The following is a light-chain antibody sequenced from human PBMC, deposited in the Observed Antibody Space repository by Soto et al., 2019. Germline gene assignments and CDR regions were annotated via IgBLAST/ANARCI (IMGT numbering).Light chain of an antibody. CDR1: QSINTY. J-gene: IGKJ3*01. V-gene: IGKV3-11*01. CDR2: DAS. CDR3: QQRFTWPS. Sequence: ETVLTQSPATLSLSPGERATLSCRASQSINTYLAWYQQKPGQAPRLLIYDASNRATGIPARFSGSGSGTGFTLTISSLEPEDFAVYYCQQRFTWPSFGPGTKVDVK.